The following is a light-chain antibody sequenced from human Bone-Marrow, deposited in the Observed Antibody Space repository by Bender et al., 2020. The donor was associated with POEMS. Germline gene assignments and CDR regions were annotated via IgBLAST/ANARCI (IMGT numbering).Light chain of an antibody. V-gene: IGLV3-10*01. CDR3: YSTDSTGYHGGV. CDR1: ALPMQY. CDR2: EDM. Sequence: ARVTCSGEALPMQYVFWYQQKSGQAPVLLIYEDMKRPSGIPERFSGSSSGTMATLTITGAQVEDDGDYYCYSTDSTGYHGGVFGGGTKLTVL. J-gene: IGLJ2*01.